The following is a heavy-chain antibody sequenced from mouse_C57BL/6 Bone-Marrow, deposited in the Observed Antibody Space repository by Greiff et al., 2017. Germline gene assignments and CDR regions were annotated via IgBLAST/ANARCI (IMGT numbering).Heavy chain of an antibody. J-gene: IGHJ3*01. CDR2: IDPSDSYT. Sequence: QVQLKQPGAELVRPGTSVKLSCKASGYTFTSYWMHWVKQRPGQGLEWIGVIDPSDSYTNYNQKFKGKATLTVDTSSSTAYMQLSSLTSEDSAVYYCARGGYYDFAYWGQGTLVTVSA. CDR3: ARGGYYDFAY. V-gene: IGHV1-59*01. D-gene: IGHD2-3*01. CDR1: GYTFTSYW.